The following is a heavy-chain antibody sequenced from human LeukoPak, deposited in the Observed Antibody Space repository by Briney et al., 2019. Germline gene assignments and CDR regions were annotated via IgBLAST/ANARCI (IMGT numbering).Heavy chain of an antibody. V-gene: IGHV3-64*01. Sequence: GGSLRLSCAASGFTFSSYAMHWVRQAPGKGLEYVSTVSSNGGSTYYANSVKGRFTIFRDNSKNTLYLQMNSLRAEDTAVYYCAKDRVYYDILTAGGYFDYWGQGTLVTVSS. CDR3: AKDRVYYDILTAGGYFDY. CDR1: GFTFSSYA. D-gene: IGHD3-9*01. J-gene: IGHJ4*02. CDR2: VSSNGGST.